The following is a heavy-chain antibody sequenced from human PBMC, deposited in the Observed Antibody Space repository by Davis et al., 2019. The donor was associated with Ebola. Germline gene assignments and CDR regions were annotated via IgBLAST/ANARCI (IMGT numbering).Heavy chain of an antibody. CDR2: IRSKANSYAT. CDR3: TGGSGSYRDY. Sequence: GESLKISCAASGFTFSGSAMHWVRQVSGKGLEWVGRIRSKANSYATAYAASVKGRFTISRDDSKNTAYLQMNSLKTEDTAVYYCTGGSGSYRDYWGQGTLVTVSS. V-gene: IGHV3-73*01. D-gene: IGHD1-26*01. CDR1: GFTFSGSA. J-gene: IGHJ4*02.